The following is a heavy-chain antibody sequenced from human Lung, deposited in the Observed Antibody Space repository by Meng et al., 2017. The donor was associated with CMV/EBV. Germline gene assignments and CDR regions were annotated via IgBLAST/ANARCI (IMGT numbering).Heavy chain of an antibody. CDR2: IFYTGNA. V-gene: IGHV4-39*07. J-gene: IGHJ6*02. CDR1: GGSIRSTDYY. CDR3: ARDSGGAPYSGMDV. Sequence: SXTXSLXCTVSGGSIRSTDYYWGWIRQPPGKGLEWIGNIFYTGNAYRNPSLKSRVTISVDTSKNHFSLKMSSVTAAVTGVYYCARDSGGAPYSGMDVWGLGTTVTVSS. D-gene: IGHD3-10*01.